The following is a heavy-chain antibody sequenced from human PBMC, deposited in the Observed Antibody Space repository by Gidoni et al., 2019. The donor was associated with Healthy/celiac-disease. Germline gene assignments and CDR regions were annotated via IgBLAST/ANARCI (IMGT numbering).Heavy chain of an antibody. CDR2: ISYDGSNK. CDR1: GFTFSSYA. D-gene: IGHD2-2*02. CDR3: ARGGFRIPSIPFGY. Sequence: QVQLVESGGGVVQPRTSLSIYCADRGFTFSSYAMHWVRQAPGKGLEWVAVISYDGSNKYYADSVKGRFTISRDNSKNTLYLQMNSLRAEDTAVYYCARGGFRIPSIPFGYWGQGTLVTVSS. J-gene: IGHJ4*02. V-gene: IGHV3-30*04.